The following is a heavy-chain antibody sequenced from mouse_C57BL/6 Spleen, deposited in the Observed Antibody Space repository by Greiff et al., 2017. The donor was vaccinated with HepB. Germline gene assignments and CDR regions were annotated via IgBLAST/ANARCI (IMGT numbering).Heavy chain of an antibody. Sequence: VQLQQSGAELVKPGASVKLSCKASGYTFTEYTIHWVKQRSGQGLEWIGWFYPGSGSIKYNEKFKDKATLTADKSSSTVYMELSRLTSEDSAVDFCARHEDIEGYDIYAMDYWGQGTSFTVSS. CDR3: ARHEDIEGYDIYAMDY. CDR2: FYPGSGSI. J-gene: IGHJ4*01. V-gene: IGHV1-62-2*01. D-gene: IGHD2-2*01. CDR1: GYTFTEYT.